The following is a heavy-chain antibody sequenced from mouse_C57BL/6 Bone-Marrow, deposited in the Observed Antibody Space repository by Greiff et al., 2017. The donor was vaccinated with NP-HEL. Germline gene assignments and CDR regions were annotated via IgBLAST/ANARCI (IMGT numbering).Heavy chain of an antibody. CDR2: ISSGGDYI. CDR3: TGVYGSSYAMDY. D-gene: IGHD1-1*01. CDR1: GFTFSSYA. V-gene: IGHV5-9-1*02. J-gene: IGHJ4*01. Sequence: EVNVVESGEGLVKPGGSLKLSCAASGFTFSSYAMSWVRQTPEKRLEWVAYISSGGDYIYYADTVKGRFTISRDNARNTLYLQMSSLKSEDTAMYYCTGVYGSSYAMDYWGQGTSVTVSS.